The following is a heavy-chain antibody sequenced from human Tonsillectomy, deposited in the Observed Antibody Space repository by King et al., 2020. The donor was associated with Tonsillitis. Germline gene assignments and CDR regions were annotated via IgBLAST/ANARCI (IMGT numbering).Heavy chain of an antibody. CDR1: GGSISSYY. CDR2: IYYSGST. J-gene: IGHJ4*02. D-gene: IGHD2-2*01. V-gene: IGHV4-59*01. Sequence: VQLQESGPGLVKPSETLSLTCTVSGGSISSYYWSWIRQPPGKGLEWIGYIYYSGSTNYNPSLKSRVTISVDTSKNQFSLKLSSVTAADTAVYYCARGPDQLLAEYYFDYWGQGTLVTVSS. CDR3: ARGPDQLLAEYYFDY.